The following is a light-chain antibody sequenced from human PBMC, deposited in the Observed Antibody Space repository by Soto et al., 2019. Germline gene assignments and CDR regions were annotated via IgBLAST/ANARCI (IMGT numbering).Light chain of an antibody. V-gene: IGKV3-20*01. CDR2: GAS. J-gene: IGKJ1*01. CDR3: QQYGSSGT. CDR1: QSVINNY. Sequence: EIVLTQSPGTLSLSLGERPTLSCRDSQSVINNYLAWSPPKPGQAPRLLIYGASNRATGIPDRFSGSGSGTDFTLTISRLEPEDFAVGYCQQYGSSGTFGQGTKVDIK.